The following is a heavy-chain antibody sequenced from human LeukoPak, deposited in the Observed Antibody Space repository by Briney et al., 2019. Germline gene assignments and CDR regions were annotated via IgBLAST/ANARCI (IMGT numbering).Heavy chain of an antibody. D-gene: IGHD3-22*01. Sequence: ASVKVSCKASGFTFRTSGMQWVRQARGQRLEWIGWIVVGSGNTDYAQKFQERATITRDMSTSTAYMELSSLRSEDTAVYYCAADLPNYYDRRYFQHWGQGTLVTVSS. J-gene: IGHJ1*01. CDR1: GFTFRTSG. V-gene: IGHV1-58*02. CDR3: AADLPNYYDRRYFQH. CDR2: IVVGSGNT.